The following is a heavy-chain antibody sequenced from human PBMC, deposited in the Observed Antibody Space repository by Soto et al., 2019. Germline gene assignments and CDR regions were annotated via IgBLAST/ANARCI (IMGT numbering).Heavy chain of an antibody. CDR2: ISGSSTYI. D-gene: IGHD3-22*01. CDR3: AGVVYYNNSALGV. CDR1: GFSFSSYT. V-gene: IGHV3-21*01. J-gene: IGHJ3*01. Sequence: PGGSLRLSCAASGFSFSSYTMNWVRQAPGKGLGWVSAISGSSTYIYYADSVRGRFTISRDNAKNSRYLQMNSLRAEDTAVYHGAGVVYYNNSALGVWGQGTMVTASS.